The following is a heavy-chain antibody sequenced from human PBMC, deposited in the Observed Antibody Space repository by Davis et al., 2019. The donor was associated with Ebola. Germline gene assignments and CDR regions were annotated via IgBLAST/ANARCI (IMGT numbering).Heavy chain of an antibody. CDR2: INSDDHT. J-gene: IGHJ5*02. V-gene: IGHV3-69-1*01. CDR1: GFVFSVYT. Sequence: PGGSLRLSCAASGFVFSVYTMTWVRQGPGKGLEWVSSINSDDHTYYADSVKGRFIISRDNAKNALYLQMNSLRAEDTALYYCARVYYDSSGYHPWGQGTLVTVSS. CDR3: ARVYYDSSGYHP. D-gene: IGHD3-22*01.